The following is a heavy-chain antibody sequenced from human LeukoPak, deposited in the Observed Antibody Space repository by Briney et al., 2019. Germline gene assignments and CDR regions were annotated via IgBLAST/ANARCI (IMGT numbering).Heavy chain of an antibody. D-gene: IGHD3-16*01. V-gene: IGHV1-2*02. J-gene: IGHJ4*02. Sequence: ASVKVSCKASGYTLTNHNMHWVRQAPGQGLEWMGWINPNSGATKSAQRFQGRVTMTRDTFSSTVHIDLSRLTSDDTAMYYCARGGGGYHVDYWGQGTLVTVSS. CDR2: INPNSGAT. CDR3: ARGGGGYHVDY. CDR1: GYTLTNHN.